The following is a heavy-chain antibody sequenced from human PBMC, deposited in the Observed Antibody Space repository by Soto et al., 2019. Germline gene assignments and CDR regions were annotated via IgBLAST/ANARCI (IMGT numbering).Heavy chain of an antibody. Sequence: QVHLQESGPRLVEPSETLSLTCSVSGDSIRNSXXXXXXVRQPPGKGLEWIGSVYYSGTSYRKPSLKSRLTMSIDTSKNQFSLRLTSVTAADTAIYYCARPATVAPPDAFQVWSQGTLVTVSS. CDR2: VYYSGTS. CDR1: GDSIRNSXXX. V-gene: IGHV4-39*01. CDR3: ARPATVAPPDAFQV. D-gene: IGHD6-19*01. J-gene: IGHJ3*01.